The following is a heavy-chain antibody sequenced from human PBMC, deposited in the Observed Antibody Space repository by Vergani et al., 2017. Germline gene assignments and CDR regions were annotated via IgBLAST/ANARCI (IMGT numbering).Heavy chain of an antibody. J-gene: IGHJ6*03. Sequence: EVQLVESGGVVVQPGGSLRLSCAASGFTFDDYTMHWVRQAPGKGLERVSLISWDGGSTYYADSVKGRFTISRDNSKNSLYLQMNSLRTEDTALDYCAREDYGGNAVFYYYYYMDVWGKGTTVTVSS. CDR1: GFTFDDYT. D-gene: IGHD4-23*01. CDR2: ISWDGGST. CDR3: AREDYGGNAVFYYYYYMDV. V-gene: IGHV3-43*01.